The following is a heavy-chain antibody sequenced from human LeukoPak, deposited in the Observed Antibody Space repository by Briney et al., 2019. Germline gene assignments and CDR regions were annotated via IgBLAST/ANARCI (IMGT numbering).Heavy chain of an antibody. CDR2: ISSSGSPI. Sequence: GGSLRLSCATSGFTFSDYYMSWIRQAPGKGLEWVSYISSSGSPIYYADSVKGRFTISRDNAKNSLFLQMNSLRAEDTAVYYCARGGAYHYYMDVWGKGTTVTVSS. CDR1: GFTFSDYY. D-gene: IGHD4/OR15-4a*01. CDR3: ARGGAYHYYMDV. J-gene: IGHJ6*03. V-gene: IGHV3-11*04.